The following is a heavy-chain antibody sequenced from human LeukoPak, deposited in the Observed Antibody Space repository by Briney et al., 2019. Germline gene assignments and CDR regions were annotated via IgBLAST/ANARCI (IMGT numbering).Heavy chain of an antibody. Sequence: GGSLRPSCAASGFTFSTFAMIWARQPPGKGLEWVSSIFPSGGEIHYADSVRGRFTISRDNSKSTLSLQMNSLRAEDTAIYYCATYRQVLLPFESWGQGTLVTVSS. J-gene: IGHJ4*02. CDR1: GFTFSTFA. CDR2: IFPSGGEI. D-gene: IGHD2-8*02. CDR3: ATYRQVLLPFES. V-gene: IGHV3-23*01.